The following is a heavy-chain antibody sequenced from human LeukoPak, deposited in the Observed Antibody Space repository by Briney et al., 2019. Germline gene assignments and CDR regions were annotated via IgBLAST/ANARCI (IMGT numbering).Heavy chain of an antibody. V-gene: IGHV4-61*02. CDR2: MYTSGST. J-gene: IGHJ5*02. Sequence: SQTLSLTCTVAGGSISSGSYYWSWIRQPAGKGLEWIGRMYTSGSTNYNPSLKSRATISVDTSKNQSSLKLSSVPAADTAVYYCARGADYDFWSGYWFDPWGQGTLVTVSS. D-gene: IGHD3-3*01. CDR3: ARGADYDFWSGYWFDP. CDR1: GGSISSGSYY.